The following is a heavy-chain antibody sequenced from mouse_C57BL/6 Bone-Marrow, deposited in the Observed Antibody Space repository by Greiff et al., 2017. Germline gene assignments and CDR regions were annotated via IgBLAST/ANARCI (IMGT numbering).Heavy chain of an antibody. CDR3: ARERLRRYYAMDY. J-gene: IGHJ4*01. CDR1: GYTFTSYW. CDR2: IHPNSGST. V-gene: IGHV1-64*01. D-gene: IGHD2-4*01. Sequence: QVQLKQPGAELVKPGASVKLSCKASGYTFTSYWMHWVKQRPGQGLEWIGMIHPNSGSTNYNEKFKSKATLTVDKSSSTAYMQLSSLTSEDSAVXYCARERLRRYYAMDYWGQGTSVTVSS.